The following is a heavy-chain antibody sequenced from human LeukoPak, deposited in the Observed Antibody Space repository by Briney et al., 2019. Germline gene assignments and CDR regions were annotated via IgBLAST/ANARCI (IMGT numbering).Heavy chain of an antibody. J-gene: IGHJ4*02. D-gene: IGHD3-22*01. V-gene: IGHV3-30*18. CDR2: ISHDESDK. CDR3: AKDFRRADYYDSSGYYRMIDY. CDR1: GFTFRNYG. Sequence: GGSLRLSCAASGFTFRNYGMHWVRQAPGKGLEWVAVISHDESDKYYGDSVKGRFTISRDNSKNTLFLQMNSLRAEDTAVYFCAKDFRRADYYDSSGYYRMIDYWGQGTLVTVSS.